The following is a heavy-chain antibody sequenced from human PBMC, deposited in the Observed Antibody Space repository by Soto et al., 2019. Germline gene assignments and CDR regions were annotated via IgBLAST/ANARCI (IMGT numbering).Heavy chain of an antibody. J-gene: IGHJ4*02. Sequence: PSETLSLTCTVSGGSISTNTYYWGWIRQPPGKGLEWIGCIYYSGSTYYNPSLKSRVTISVDTSKNQFSLKLSSVTAADTAVYYCARGPIYYGSGSYYKPGNKNFDYWGQGTLVTVSS. CDR2: IYYSGST. CDR1: GGSISTNTYY. V-gene: IGHV4-39*07. CDR3: ARGPIYYGSGSYYKPGNKNFDY. D-gene: IGHD3-10*01.